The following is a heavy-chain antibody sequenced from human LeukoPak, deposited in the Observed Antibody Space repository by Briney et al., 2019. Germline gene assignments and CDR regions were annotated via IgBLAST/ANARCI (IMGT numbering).Heavy chain of an antibody. D-gene: IGHD3-10*01. V-gene: IGHV1-8*01. Sequence: ASVKVSCKASGYTFTSYDINWVRQATGQGLEWMGWMNPNSGNTGYAQKFQGRVTMTRNTSISTAYMELSSLRSEDTAVYYCARGPSRLLCFGELLNYWFDPWGQGTLVTVSS. J-gene: IGHJ5*02. CDR1: GYTFTSYD. CDR2: MNPNSGNT. CDR3: ARGPSRLLCFGELLNYWFDP.